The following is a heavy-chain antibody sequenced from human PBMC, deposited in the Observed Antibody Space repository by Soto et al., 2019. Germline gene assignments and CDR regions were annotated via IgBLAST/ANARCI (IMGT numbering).Heavy chain of an antibody. D-gene: IGHD5-18*01. Sequence: SETLSLTCTVSGGSISSYYWSWIRQPPGKGLEWIGYIYYSGSTNYNPSLKSRVTISVDTSKNQFSLKLSSVTAADTAVYYCASIVDTAMVLDYWGQGTLVTVSS. V-gene: IGHV4-59*01. CDR3: ASIVDTAMVLDY. CDR1: GGSISSYY. CDR2: IYYSGST. J-gene: IGHJ4*02.